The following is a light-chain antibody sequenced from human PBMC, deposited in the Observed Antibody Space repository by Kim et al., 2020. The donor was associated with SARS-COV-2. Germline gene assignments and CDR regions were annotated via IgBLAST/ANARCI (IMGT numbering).Light chain of an antibody. CDR2: SYN. CDR1: SSNIGAVA. V-gene: IGLV1-44*01. J-gene: IGLJ2*01. CDR3: AAWDDILNNVL. Sequence: QSVLTQPPSATGTPGQRVTISCSGSSSNIGAVAVNWYQQLPGTAPKLLIYSYNQRPSGVPDRFSGSRSGTSASLAISGLQSEDEAEYYCAAWDDILNNVLFGGGTQLTVL.